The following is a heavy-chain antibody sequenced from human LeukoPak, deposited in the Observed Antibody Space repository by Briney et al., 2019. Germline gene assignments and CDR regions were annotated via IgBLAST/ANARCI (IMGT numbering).Heavy chain of an antibody. CDR2: IGGRDGST. D-gene: IGHD2-15*01. J-gene: IGHJ4*02. V-gene: IGHV3-23*01. CDR3: AKQLGYCSDGSCYFPY. Sequence: QAGGSLRLSCAASGFTFSSYGMSWVRQAPGKGLEWVSAIGGRDGSTYYADSVKGRFTISRDNSKNTLYVQMNSLRAEDTAVYYCAKQLGYCSDGSCYFPYWGQGTLVTVSS. CDR1: GFTFSSYG.